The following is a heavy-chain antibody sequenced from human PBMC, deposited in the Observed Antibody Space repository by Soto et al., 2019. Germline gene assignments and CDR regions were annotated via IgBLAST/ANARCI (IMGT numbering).Heavy chain of an antibody. CDR3: PKGTQFFYYY. Sequence: GGSMRLSCAASGFTLSSYAMSRVCHAPGQGLEWVSTISGIGDTTYYADSVRGRFSISRDNSKNTLYLRMSSLRGEDMHVYSCPKGTQFFYYY. CDR1: GFTLSSYA. J-gene: IGHJ6*01. CDR2: ISGIGDTT. V-gene: IGHV3-23*01.